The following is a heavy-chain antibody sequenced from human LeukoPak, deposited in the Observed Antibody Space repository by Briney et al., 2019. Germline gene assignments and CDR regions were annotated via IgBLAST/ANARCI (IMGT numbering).Heavy chain of an antibody. CDR2: ISGSGSNT. D-gene: IGHD5-24*01. Sequence: GGSLRLSCAASGFNFGTCAMNWVRLAPGKGLDWVSTISGSGSNTYYADSVKGRFTISRDNSRNTLYLQMNSLGAEDTALYYCVKDRNGYNRPGDSWGQGTPVTVSS. CDR1: GFNFGTCA. J-gene: IGHJ4*02. CDR3: VKDRNGYNRPGDS. V-gene: IGHV3-23*01.